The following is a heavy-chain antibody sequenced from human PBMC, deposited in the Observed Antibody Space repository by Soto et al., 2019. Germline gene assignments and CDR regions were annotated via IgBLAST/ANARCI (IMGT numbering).Heavy chain of an antibody. CDR1: GGSFSGYY. D-gene: IGHD1-26*01. CDR2: IYYSGST. CDR3: ARDTWEPYYYGMDV. J-gene: IGHJ6*02. Sequence: SETLSLTCAVYGGSFSGYYWSWIRQPPGKGLEWIGYIYYSGSTNYNPSLKSRVTISVDTSKNQFSLKLSSVTAADTAVYYCARDTWEPYYYGMDVWGQGTTVTVSS. V-gene: IGHV4-59*01.